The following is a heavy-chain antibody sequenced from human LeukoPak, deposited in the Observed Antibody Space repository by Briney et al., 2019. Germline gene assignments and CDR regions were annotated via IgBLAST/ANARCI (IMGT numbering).Heavy chain of an antibody. D-gene: IGHD2-8*02. Sequence: GGSLRLSCAASGFTFSSYAMSWVRQAPGKGLEWVSAISGCGGSTYYADSVKGRFTISRDNSKNTLYLQMNSLRAENTAVYYCAKAPRATGPGYFDYWGQGTLVTVSS. J-gene: IGHJ4*02. CDR2: ISGCGGST. V-gene: IGHV3-23*01. CDR3: AKAPRATGPGYFDY. CDR1: GFTFSSYA.